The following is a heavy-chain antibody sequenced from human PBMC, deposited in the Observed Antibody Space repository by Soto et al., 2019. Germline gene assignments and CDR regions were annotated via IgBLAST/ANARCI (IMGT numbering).Heavy chain of an antibody. CDR1: GGSFSGYY. CDR3: AREPHQGWIDP. J-gene: IGHJ5*02. CDR2: INHSGST. V-gene: IGHV4-34*01. Sequence: SETLSLTCAVYGGSFSGYYWSWIRQPPGKGLEWIGEINHSGSTNYNPSLKSRVTISVDTSKNQFSLKLSSVTAADTAVYYCAREPHQGWIDPWGQGTLVTVSS.